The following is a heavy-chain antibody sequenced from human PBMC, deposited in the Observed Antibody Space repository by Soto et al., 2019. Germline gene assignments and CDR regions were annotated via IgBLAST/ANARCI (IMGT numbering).Heavy chain of an antibody. Sequence: QVQLQQWGAGLLKPSETLSLTCAVYDGSSNNYYWSWIRQPPGKGLEWIGEIKHSGSTNYNASLKCRITKTEDTSKKQFSLELRFVTAADTAVYYCARGGLIRGVLYYWGQRTLVTVSS. J-gene: IGHJ4*02. D-gene: IGHD3-10*01. CDR2: IKHSGST. V-gene: IGHV4-34*01. CDR1: DGSSNNYY. CDR3: ARGGLIRGVLYY.